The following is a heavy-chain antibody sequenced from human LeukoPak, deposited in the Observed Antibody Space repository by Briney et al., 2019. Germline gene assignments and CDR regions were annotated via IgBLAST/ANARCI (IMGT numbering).Heavy chain of an antibody. J-gene: IGHJ4*02. CDR2: ISSGSSHI. Sequence: PGGSLRLSCAASGFTFSSYTMNWVRQAPGKGLGWVSSISSGSSHIYYTDSVKGRFTISRDNAKNSLYLQINSLRAEDTAVYYCARDRYCSSTSCFFDYWGQGTLATVSS. D-gene: IGHD2-2*01. V-gene: IGHV3-21*01. CDR1: GFTFSSYT. CDR3: ARDRYCSSTSCFFDY.